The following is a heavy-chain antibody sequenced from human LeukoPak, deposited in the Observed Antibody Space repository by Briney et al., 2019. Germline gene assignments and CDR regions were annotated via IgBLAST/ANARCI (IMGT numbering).Heavy chain of an antibody. D-gene: IGHD6-13*01. J-gene: IGHJ4*02. CDR1: GFTFNNYA. CDR2: ISGGGGEA. Sequence: GGSLRLSCAASGFTFNNYAMSWVRQTPGKGLEWVSGISGGGGEAYYADSVEGRFTISRDSSKNTLYLQMNSLRAEDTAVYYCAKAPPGIAAAGTDYWGQGTLVTVSS. CDR3: AKAPPGIAAAGTDY. V-gene: IGHV3-23*01.